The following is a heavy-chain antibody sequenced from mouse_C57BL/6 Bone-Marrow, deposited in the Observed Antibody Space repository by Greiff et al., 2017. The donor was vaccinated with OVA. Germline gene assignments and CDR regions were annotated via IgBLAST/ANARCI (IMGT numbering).Heavy chain of an antibody. D-gene: IGHD4-1*01. CDR1: GFTFSSYT. CDR3: ARRLGRPYFDY. Sequence: EVMLVESGGGLVKPGGSLKLSCAASGFTFSSYTMSWVRQTPEKRLEWVATISGGGGNTYYPDSVKGRFTISRDNAKNTLYLQMSRLRSEDTALYYCARRLGRPYFDYWGQGTTLTVSS. J-gene: IGHJ2*01. V-gene: IGHV5-9*01. CDR2: ISGGGGNT.